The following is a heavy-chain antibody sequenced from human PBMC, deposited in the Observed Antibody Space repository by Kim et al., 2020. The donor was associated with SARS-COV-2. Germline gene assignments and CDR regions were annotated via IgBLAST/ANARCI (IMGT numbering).Heavy chain of an antibody. Sequence: GGSLRLSCAASRFTFPTYHMNWVRQAPGKGLEWVSSISFSGTYIYYADSVRGRFTISRDNAKDSLYLQMNSLRADDTGVYYCARFDGHGLDVWGQGTTV. CDR1: RFTFPTYH. J-gene: IGHJ6*02. D-gene: IGHD3-9*01. CDR3: ARFDGHGLDV. V-gene: IGHV3-21*01. CDR2: ISFSGTYI.